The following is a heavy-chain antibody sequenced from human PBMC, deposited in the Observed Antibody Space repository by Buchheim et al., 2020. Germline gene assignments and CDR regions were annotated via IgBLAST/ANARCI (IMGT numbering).Heavy chain of an antibody. CDR3: ARRYEVTSIAARIAYYYGMDV. CDR1: GGTFSSYA. Sequence: QVQLVQSGAEVKKPGSSVKVSCKASGGTFSSYAISWVRQAPGQGLEWMGGIIPIFGTANYAQKFQGRVTITADESTSTAYMERSSLRSEDTAVYYCARRYEVTSIAARIAYYYGMDVWGQGTT. CDR2: IIPIFGTA. V-gene: IGHV1-69*01. J-gene: IGHJ6*02. D-gene: IGHD6-6*01.